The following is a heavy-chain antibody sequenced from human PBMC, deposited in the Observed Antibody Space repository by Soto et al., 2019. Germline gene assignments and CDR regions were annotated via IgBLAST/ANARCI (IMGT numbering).Heavy chain of an antibody. Sequence: GGSLRLSCAASGITFRSYSMSWVRQAPGKGLEWVASITSDSSDIYYEDSVKGRFTISRDNGENSLYLQMTSLGAEDTGVYYCATTYCSGGYCFSSGYWGQGVLVTVSS. CDR2: ITSDSSDI. V-gene: IGHV3-21*01. CDR1: GITFRSYS. D-gene: IGHD2-15*01. J-gene: IGHJ4*02. CDR3: ATTYCSGGYCFSSGY.